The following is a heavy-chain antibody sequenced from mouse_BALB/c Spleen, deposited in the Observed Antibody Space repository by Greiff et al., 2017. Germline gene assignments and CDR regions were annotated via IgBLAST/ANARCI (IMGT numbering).Heavy chain of an antibody. CDR3: ARDPDLYYAMDY. J-gene: IGHJ4*01. Sequence: EVQLQESGPGLVKPSQSLSLTCSVTGYSITSGYYWNWIRQFPGNKLEWMGYISYDGSNNYNPSLKNRISITRDTSKNQFFLKLNSVTTEDTATYYCARDPDLYYAMDYWGQGTSVTVSS. CDR2: ISYDGSN. CDR1: GYSITSGYY. V-gene: IGHV3-6*02.